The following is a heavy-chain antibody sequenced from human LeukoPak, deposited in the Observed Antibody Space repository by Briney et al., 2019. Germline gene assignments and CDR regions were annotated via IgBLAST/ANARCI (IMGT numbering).Heavy chain of an antibody. J-gene: IGHJ6*02. D-gene: IGHD1-26*01. CDR1: GFTFSSYA. V-gene: IGHV3-23*01. CDR2: ISGSGGST. Sequence: GGSLRLSCAASGFTFSSYAMSWVRQAPGKGLEWVSGISGSGGSTYYADSVKGRFTISRDNSKNTLYLQMNSLRAEDTAVYYCAKGEWELLGYYYYYGMDVWGQGTTVTVSS. CDR3: AKGEWELLGYYYYYGMDV.